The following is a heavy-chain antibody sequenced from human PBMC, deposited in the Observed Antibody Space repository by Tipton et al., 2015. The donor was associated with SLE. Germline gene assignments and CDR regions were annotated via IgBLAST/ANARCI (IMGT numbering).Heavy chain of an antibody. CDR1: GGSFSGYY. V-gene: IGHV4-34*01. J-gene: IGHJ2*01. D-gene: IGHD6-19*01. CDR2: INHSGST. CDR3: ARASSGSAQRHWYFDL. Sequence: TLSLTCAVYGGSFSGYYWSWIRQPPGKGLEWIGEINHSGSTNYNPSLKGRVTISADTSKNHFSLKLTSVTAADTAVYYCARASSGSAQRHWYFDLWGRGTLVTVSS.